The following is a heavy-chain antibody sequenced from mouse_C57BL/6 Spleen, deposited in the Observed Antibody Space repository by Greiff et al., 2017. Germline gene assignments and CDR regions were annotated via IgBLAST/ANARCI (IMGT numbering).Heavy chain of an antibody. J-gene: IGHJ4*01. CDR1: GYAFSSSW. D-gene: IGHD2-5*01. CDR2: IYPGDGDT. CDR3: ARENYYSNPYAMDY. V-gene: IGHV1-82*01. Sequence: VQLKESGPELVKPGASVKISCKASGYAFSSSWMNWVKQRPGKGLEWIGRIYPGDGDTNYNGKFKGKATLTADKSSSTAYMQLSSLTSEDSAVYFCARENYYSNPYAMDYWGQGTSVTVSS.